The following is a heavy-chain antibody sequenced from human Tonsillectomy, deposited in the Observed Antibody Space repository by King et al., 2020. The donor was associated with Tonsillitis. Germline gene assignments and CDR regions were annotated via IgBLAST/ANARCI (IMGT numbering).Heavy chain of an antibody. CDR3: ARDAWDFEYSSSLDY. CDR2: IKSDGSDK. J-gene: IGHJ4*02. D-gene: IGHD6-6*01. Sequence: VQRVESGGGLVQPGGSLRLSCAASGFTFSRYWMSWVRQAPGKGLEWVADIKSDGSDKYYVDSVKGRFTISRDNAKNSLYLQMNSLRAEDTAVYYCARDAWDFEYSSSLDYWGQGTLVTVSS. CDR1: GFTFSRYW. V-gene: IGHV3-7*03.